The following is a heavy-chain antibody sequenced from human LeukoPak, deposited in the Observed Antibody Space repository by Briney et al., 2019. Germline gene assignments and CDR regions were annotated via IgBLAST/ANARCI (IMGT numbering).Heavy chain of an antibody. J-gene: IGHJ4*02. V-gene: IGHV3-53*01. CDR1: GFSVSTSY. CDR2: LYDSGDT. Sequence: GGSLRLSCAASGFSVSTSYMSWVRQAPGKGLEYVSVLYDSGDTYYAESVKGRFTISRDNSKNKVYLQMNSLRVEDTAVYYCARAAYDSGGYTANHDFWGQGTLVTVSS. D-gene: IGHD3-22*01. CDR3: ARAAYDSGGYTANHDF.